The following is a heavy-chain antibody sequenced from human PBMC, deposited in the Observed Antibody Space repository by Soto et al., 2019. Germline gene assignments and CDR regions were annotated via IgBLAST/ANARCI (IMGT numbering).Heavy chain of an antibody. CDR3: ATRNWFDH. V-gene: IGHV4-39*01. Sequence: SETLSLTCTVSGGSISSSSYYWGWIRQPPGKGLEWIGIIYYSGSTYYNPSLKSRVTISVDTSKNQFSLKLSSVSATDTAVYYCATRNWFDHWGQGTLVT. CDR2: IYYSGST. J-gene: IGHJ5*02. CDR1: GGSISSSSYY.